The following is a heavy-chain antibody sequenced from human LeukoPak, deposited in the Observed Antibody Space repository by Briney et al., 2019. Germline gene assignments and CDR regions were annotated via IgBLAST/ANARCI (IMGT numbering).Heavy chain of an antibody. J-gene: IGHJ4*02. D-gene: IGHD5-18*01. Sequence: SETLSLTCAVYGVSFSGYYWSWIRQPPGKGLEWIGEINHSGSTNYNPSLKSRVTISVDTSKNQFSLKLSSVTAADTAVYYCARRYSYGPTPFDYWGQGTLVTVSS. CDR1: GVSFSGYY. V-gene: IGHV4-34*01. CDR3: ARRYSYGPTPFDY. CDR2: INHSGST.